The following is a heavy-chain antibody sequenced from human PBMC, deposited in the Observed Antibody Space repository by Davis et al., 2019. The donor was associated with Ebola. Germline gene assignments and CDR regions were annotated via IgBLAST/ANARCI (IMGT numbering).Heavy chain of an antibody. CDR1: GFTFSSYA. D-gene: IGHD3-10*01. V-gene: IGHV3-23*01. Sequence: PGGSLRLSCAASGFTFSSYAMSWVRQAPGKGLEWVSAISSSGDSTYYADSVKGRFTISRDNAKNSLYLQMNSLRAEDTAVYYCARDTYYYGSGSYYNWGFFDYWGQGTLVTVSS. CDR3: ARDTYYYGSGSYYNWGFFDY. J-gene: IGHJ4*02. CDR2: ISSSGDST.